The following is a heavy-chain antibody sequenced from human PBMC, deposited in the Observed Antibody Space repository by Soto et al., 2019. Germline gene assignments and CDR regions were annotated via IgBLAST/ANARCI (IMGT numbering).Heavy chain of an antibody. D-gene: IGHD2-2*01. J-gene: IGHJ4*02. CDR3: AGSYCSSTSCPLTYFDY. V-gene: IGHV4-59*08. CDR2: IYYSGST. Sequence: SETLSLTCTVSGGSISSYYWSWIRQPPGKGLEWIGYIYYSGSTNYNPSLKSRVTISVDTSKNQFPLKLSSVTAADTAVYYCAGSYCSSTSCPLTYFDYWGQGTLVTVSS. CDR1: GGSISSYY.